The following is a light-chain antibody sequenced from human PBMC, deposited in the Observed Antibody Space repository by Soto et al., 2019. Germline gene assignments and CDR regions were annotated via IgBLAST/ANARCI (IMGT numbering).Light chain of an antibody. CDR2: GAS. Sequence: EIVLTQSPATLSLSPGERATLSCRASQSVSSYLAWYQQKPGQAPRLLIYGASTRATGIPARFSGSGSGTEFTLTISSLQSEDFAVYYCQQYNNWPITFGQGTRRRL. CDR1: QSVSSY. J-gene: IGKJ5*01. V-gene: IGKV3D-15*01. CDR3: QQYNNWPIT.